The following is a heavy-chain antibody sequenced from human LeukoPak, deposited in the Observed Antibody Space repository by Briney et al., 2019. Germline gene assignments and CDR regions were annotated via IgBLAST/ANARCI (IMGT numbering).Heavy chain of an antibody. D-gene: IGHD3-9*01. J-gene: IGHJ4*02. CDR1: GFTFSSYA. CDR3: AKATAIENDILTGYINDY. Sequence: PGGSLRLSCAASGFTFSSYAMNWVRQAPGKGLQWVSTIGSGSDTHYADSVKGRFTISRDNSKNTLSLQMNSLRAEDTAVYYCAKATAIENDILTGYINDYWGQGTLVTVSS. V-gene: IGHV3-23*01. CDR2: IGSGSDT.